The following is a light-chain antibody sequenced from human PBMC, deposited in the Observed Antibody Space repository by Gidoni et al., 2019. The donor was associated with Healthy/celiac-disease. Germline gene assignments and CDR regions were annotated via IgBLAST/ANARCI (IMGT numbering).Light chain of an antibody. CDR2: DVS. Sequence: QSALTQPASVSDSPGQSITISCTGTSSDVGGYNYVSWYQQHPGKAPKLMIYDVSNRPSGVSKRFSGSKSGNTASLTISGLQAEDEADYYCSSYTSSSTPYAFGTGTKVTVL. J-gene: IGLJ1*01. CDR3: SSYTSSSTPYA. V-gene: IGLV2-14*03. CDR1: SSDVGGYNY.